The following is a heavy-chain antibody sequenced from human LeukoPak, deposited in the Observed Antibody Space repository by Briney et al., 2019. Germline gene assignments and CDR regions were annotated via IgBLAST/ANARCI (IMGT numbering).Heavy chain of an antibody. CDR1: GYTFTGYY. CDR3: ARVIAVAGTFADY. Sequence: ASVKVSCKASGYTFTGYYMHWVRQAPGQGLEWMGWINPNSGGTNYAQKLQDRVTMTTDTSTSTAFMELRSLRSDDTAVYYCARVIAVAGTFADYWGQGTLVTVSS. V-gene: IGHV1-2*02. CDR2: INPNSGGT. D-gene: IGHD6-19*01. J-gene: IGHJ4*02.